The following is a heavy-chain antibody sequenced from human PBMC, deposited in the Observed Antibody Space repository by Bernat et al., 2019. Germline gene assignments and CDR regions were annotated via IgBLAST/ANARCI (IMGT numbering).Heavy chain of an antibody. CDR2: SSGSGGST. Sequence: EVQLLESWGGLVQPGGSLRLSCAASGFTFSSYAMSWVRQAPGKGLEWVSASSGSGGSTYYADSVKSRFTISRENTKNTLYLQMNSLRAEDTAVYYCASEIAVAAIDPVDYWGQGTLVTVSS. CDR1: GFTFSSYA. CDR3: ASEIAVAAIDPVDY. V-gene: IGHV3-23*01. J-gene: IGHJ4*02. D-gene: IGHD6-19*01.